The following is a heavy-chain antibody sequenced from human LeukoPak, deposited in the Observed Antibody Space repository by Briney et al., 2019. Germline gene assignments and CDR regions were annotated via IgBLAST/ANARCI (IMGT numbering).Heavy chain of an antibody. J-gene: IGHJ6*02. CDR1: GGSISSSTYY. Sequence: PSETLSLTCTVSGGSISSSTYYWGWIRQPPGKGLEWIGSIYYGGSTYYNSSLKSRVTISVDISKNQFSLKVSSVTAADTAVYYCARDAVHQLSRRNYYAMDVWGQGTTVTVSS. CDR3: ARDAVHQLSRRNYYAMDV. CDR2: IYYGGST. V-gene: IGHV4-39*07. D-gene: IGHD2-2*01.